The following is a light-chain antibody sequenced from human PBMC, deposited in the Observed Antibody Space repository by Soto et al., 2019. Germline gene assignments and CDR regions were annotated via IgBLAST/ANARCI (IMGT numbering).Light chain of an antibody. J-gene: IGLJ2*01. CDR1: SSNIGSNY. V-gene: IGLV1-47*01. CDR2: RNN. Sequence: QSVLTQPPSASGTPGQRVTISCSGSSSNIGSNYVYWYQQLPGTAPKLLIYRNNQRPSGVPDRFSGSKSGTSASLAISGLRSEDEADYYCAAWDDSPHVVFGGGTKLTV. CDR3: AAWDDSPHVV.